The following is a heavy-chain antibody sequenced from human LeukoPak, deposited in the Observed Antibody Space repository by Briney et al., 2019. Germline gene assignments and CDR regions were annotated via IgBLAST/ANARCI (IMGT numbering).Heavy chain of an antibody. Sequence: GGSLRLSCAASGFTFSSYAMSWVRQAPGKGLEWVSAISGSDGSTYYADSVKGRFTISRDNSKNTLYLQMNSLRAEDTAVYYCARFWLSDWGYFDYWGQGTLVTVSS. CDR3: ARFWLSDWGYFDY. D-gene: IGHD3-9*01. J-gene: IGHJ4*02. CDR2: ISGSDGST. V-gene: IGHV3-23*01. CDR1: GFTFSSYA.